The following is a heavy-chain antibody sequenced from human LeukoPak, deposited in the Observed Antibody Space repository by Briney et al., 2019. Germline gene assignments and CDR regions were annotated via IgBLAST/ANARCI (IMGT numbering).Heavy chain of an antibody. CDR1: GITFTSAW. D-gene: IGHD5-24*01. CDR3: AREMDTSGY. Sequence: GGSLRLSCAASGITFTSAWLDWVRRTPGKGLEWLGRMKSQANGGTADYATAVEGRFTISRDDSKNTLFLQMNSLRAEDTAVYYCAREMDTSGYWGQGTLVTVSS. J-gene: IGHJ4*02. V-gene: IGHV3-15*01. CDR2: MKSQANGGTA.